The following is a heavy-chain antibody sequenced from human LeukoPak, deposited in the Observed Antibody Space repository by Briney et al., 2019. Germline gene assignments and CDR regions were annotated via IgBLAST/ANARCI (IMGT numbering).Heavy chain of an antibody. CDR2: INPSGGST. Sequence: ASVKVSCKASGYTFTSYYMHWVRQAPGQGLEWMGIINPSGGSTSYAQKFQGRVTMTRDTSTGTVYMELSSLRSEDTAVYYCARNHARGMQLWLRARYYYYGMDVWGQGTTVTVSS. D-gene: IGHD5-18*01. CDR1: GYTFTSYY. CDR3: ARNHARGMQLWLRARYYYYGMDV. V-gene: IGHV1-46*01. J-gene: IGHJ6*02.